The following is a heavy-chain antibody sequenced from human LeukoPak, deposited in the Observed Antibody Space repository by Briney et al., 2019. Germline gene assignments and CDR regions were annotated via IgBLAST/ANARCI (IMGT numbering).Heavy chain of an antibody. V-gene: IGHV4-59*01. CDR2: IYYSGST. Sequence: SETLSLTCTVSGGSISSYYWSWIRQPPGKGLEWIGYIYYSGSTNYNPSLKSRVTISVDTSKNQFSLKLSSVTAADTAVCYCARGMRFGEFFFDYWGQGTLVTVSS. CDR1: GGSISSYY. D-gene: IGHD3-10*01. CDR3: ARGMRFGEFFFDY. J-gene: IGHJ4*02.